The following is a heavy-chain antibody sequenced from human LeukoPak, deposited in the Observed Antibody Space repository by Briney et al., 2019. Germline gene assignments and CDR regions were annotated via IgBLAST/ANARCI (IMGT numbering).Heavy chain of an antibody. CDR2: IYPGDSDT. CDR1: GYSFTNYW. Sequence: GESLKISCKGSGYSFTNYWIGWVRQMPGKVLEWMGIIYPGDSDTRYSPSFQGQVTISADKSINTAYLQWSSLKASDTAIYYCGRHMQSSSWYPADYWGQGTQVTVSS. CDR3: GRHMQSSSWYPADY. D-gene: IGHD6-13*01. V-gene: IGHV5-51*01. J-gene: IGHJ4*02.